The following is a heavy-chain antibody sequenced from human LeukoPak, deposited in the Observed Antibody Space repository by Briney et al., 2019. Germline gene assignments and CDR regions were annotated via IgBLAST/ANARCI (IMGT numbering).Heavy chain of an antibody. CDR1: GYTFTSYY. CDR3: VRDLGVDTSMIFFDF. D-gene: IGHD5-18*01. J-gene: IGHJ4*02. V-gene: IGHV1-18*04. Sequence: ASVKVSCKASGYTFTSYYMHWVRQAPGQGLEWMGWSSAYNGNTNYVQKFQGRVTMTTDTSTSTAYMELRSLRSDDTAVFYCVRDLGVDTSMIFFDFWDQGTLVTVSS. CDR2: SSAYNGNT.